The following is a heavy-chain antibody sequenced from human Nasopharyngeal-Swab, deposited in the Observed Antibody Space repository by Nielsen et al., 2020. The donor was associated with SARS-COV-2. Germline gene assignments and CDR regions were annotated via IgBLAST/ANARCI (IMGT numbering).Heavy chain of an antibody. D-gene: IGHD4-23*01. V-gene: IGHV3-53*01. CDR3: AKDLRGFVSYGMDV. CDR1: GFTVSSNY. J-gene: IGHJ6*02. CDR2: IYSGGST. Sequence: GGSLRLSCAASGFTVSSNYMSWVRQAPGKGLEWVSVIYSGGSTYYADSVKGRFTISRDNSKNTLYLQMNSLRAEDTAVYYCAKDLRGFVSYGMDVWGQGTTVTVSS.